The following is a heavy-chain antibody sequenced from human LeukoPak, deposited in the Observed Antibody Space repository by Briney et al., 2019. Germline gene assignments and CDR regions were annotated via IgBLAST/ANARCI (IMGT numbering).Heavy chain of an antibody. D-gene: IGHD6-6*01. CDR3: AIHSSSFFDY. Sequence: SETLSLTCAVSGGSISSSSYYWGWIRQPPGKGLEWIGSIYYSGSTYYNPSLKSRVTISVDTSKNQFSLKLSSVTAADTAVYYCAIHSSSFFDYWGQGTLVTVSS. J-gene: IGHJ4*02. CDR2: IYYSGST. V-gene: IGHV4-39*07. CDR1: GGSISSSSYY.